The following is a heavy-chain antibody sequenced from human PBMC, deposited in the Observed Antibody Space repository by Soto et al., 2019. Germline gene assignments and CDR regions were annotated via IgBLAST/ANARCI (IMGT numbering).Heavy chain of an antibody. CDR1: GGTFSSYT. CDR3: AMEYCSSTSCYRDY. D-gene: IGHD2-2*02. V-gene: IGHV1-69*02. J-gene: IGHJ4*02. Sequence: QVQLVQSGAEVKKPGSSVKVSCKASGGTFSSYTISWVRQAPGQGLEWMGRIIPILGIANYAQKFQGRVKITAEKSTSAAYMELSSLRSEDTAVYYCAMEYCSSTSCYRDYWGQGTLVTVSS. CDR2: IIPILGIA.